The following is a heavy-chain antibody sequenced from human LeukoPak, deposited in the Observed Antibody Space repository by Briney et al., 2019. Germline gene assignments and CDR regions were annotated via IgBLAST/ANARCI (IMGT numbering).Heavy chain of an antibody. CDR2: IKQDGSEK. D-gene: IGHD3-3*01. V-gene: IGHV3-7*03. CDR3: AKAYMARITIFGVVSPVDI. CDR1: GFTFSGYW. J-gene: IGHJ3*02. Sequence: PGGSLRLSCAASGFTFSGYWMSWVRQAPGKGLEWVANIKQDGSEKYYVDSVKGRFTISRDNAKNSLYLQMNSLRAEDTALYYCAKAYMARITIFGVVSPVDIWGQGTMVTVSS.